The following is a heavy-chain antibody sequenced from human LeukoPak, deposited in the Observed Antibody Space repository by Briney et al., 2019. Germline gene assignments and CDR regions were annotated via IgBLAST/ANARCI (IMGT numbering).Heavy chain of an antibody. CDR1: GFTFSSYG. CDR2: ISGSGDST. V-gene: IGHV3-23*01. D-gene: IGHD1-26*01. CDR3: AKHLALVGATTTYDY. Sequence: GGSLRLSCAASGFTFSSYGMSWVRQAPGKGLEWVSAISGSGDSTYYADSVKGRFTISRDNSKNTLYLQMNSLRAEDTAVYYCAKHLALVGATTTYDYWGQGTLVIVSS. J-gene: IGHJ4*02.